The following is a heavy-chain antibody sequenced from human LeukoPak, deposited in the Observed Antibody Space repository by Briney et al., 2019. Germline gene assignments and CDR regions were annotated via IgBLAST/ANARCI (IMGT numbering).Heavy chain of an antibody. D-gene: IGHD3-10*01. Sequence: PSETLSLTCAVYGGSFSGYYWSWIRQPPGKGLEWIGEINHSGSTNYNPSLKSRVTISVDTSKNQFSLKLSSVTAADTAVYYCARSGGPFGESQKETDYWGQGTLVTVSS. CDR3: ARSGGPFGESQKETDY. V-gene: IGHV4-34*01. J-gene: IGHJ4*02. CDR2: INHSGST. CDR1: GGSFSGYY.